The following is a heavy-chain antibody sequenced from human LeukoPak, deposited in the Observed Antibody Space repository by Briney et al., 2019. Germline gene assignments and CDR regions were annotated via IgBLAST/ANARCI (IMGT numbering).Heavy chain of an antibody. Sequence: SVKVSCKASGGTFSSYAISWVRQAPGQGLEWMGGIIPIFGTANYAQKFQGRVTITAGESTSTAYMELSSLRSEDTAVYYCARMRHCSSTSCYTYYYYYMDVWGKGTTVTVSS. CDR1: GGTFSSYA. V-gene: IGHV1-69*13. CDR2: IIPIFGTA. J-gene: IGHJ6*03. CDR3: ARMRHCSSTSCYTYYYYYMDV. D-gene: IGHD2-2*02.